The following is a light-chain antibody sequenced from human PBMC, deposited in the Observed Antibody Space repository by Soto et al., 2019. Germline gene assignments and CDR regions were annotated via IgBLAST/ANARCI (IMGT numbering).Light chain of an antibody. CDR1: QSVSSY. CDR3: QQCSKWLPHT. CDR2: DAS. J-gene: IGKJ4*02. V-gene: IGKV3-11*01. Sequence: EIVLTQSPATLSLSPGERATLSCRASQSVSSYLAWYQQKPGQAPRLLIYDASNRATGIPARFSGSGSGTDLTLTISSLEPEYFAVYYCQQCSKWLPHTCGGGTKV.